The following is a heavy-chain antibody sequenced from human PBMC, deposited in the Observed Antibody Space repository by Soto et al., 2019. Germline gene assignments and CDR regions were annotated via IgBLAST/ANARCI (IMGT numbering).Heavy chain of an antibody. J-gene: IGHJ5*02. D-gene: IGHD2-15*01. V-gene: IGHV1-18*01. Sequence: ASVKVSCKASGYTFTSYGISWVRQAPGQGLEWMGWISAYNGNTNYAQKLQGRVTMTTDTSTRTAYMELRSLRSDDTAVYYCARDDPDINWFDPWGQGTLVTVSS. CDR2: ISAYNGNT. CDR1: GYTFTSYG. CDR3: ARDDPDINWFDP.